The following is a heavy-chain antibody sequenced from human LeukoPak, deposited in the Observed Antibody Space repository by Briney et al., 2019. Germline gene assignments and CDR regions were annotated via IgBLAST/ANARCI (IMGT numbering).Heavy chain of an antibody. CDR3: ARELRGCCNFYMDV. Sequence: KPGGSLRLSCAASGFTFSDYYMTWIRQAPGKGLEWVASISISGTDRYYADSVTGRFTVSRDNAKNTLFLQMNTLRAEDTAVYYCARELRGCCNFYMDVWGKGTTVTGSS. D-gene: IGHD4/OR15-4a*01. V-gene: IGHV3-11*04. J-gene: IGHJ6*03. CDR2: ISISGTDR. CDR1: GFTFSDYY.